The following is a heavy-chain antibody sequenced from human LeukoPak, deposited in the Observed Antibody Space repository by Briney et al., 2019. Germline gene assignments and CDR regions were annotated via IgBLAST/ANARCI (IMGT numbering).Heavy chain of an antibody. CDR1: GFTVSSNY. V-gene: IGHV3-53*01. J-gene: IGHJ4*02. Sequence: GGSLRLSCAVSGFTVSSNYMSWVRQAPGKGLEWVSVIFSGGRTSYADSVKGRFTISRDNSKNTLYLQMNSLRAEDTAVYYCARASETYYFDSWGQGTLVTVSS. CDR2: IFSGGRT. D-gene: IGHD1-26*01. CDR3: ARASETYYFDS.